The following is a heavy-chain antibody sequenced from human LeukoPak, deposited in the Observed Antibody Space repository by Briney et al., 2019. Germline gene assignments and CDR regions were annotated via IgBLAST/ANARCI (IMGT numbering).Heavy chain of an antibody. Sequence: WGSLRLSCAASGFTFSDYYMSWIRQAPGKGLEGVSYISSSGSTIYYADSVKGRFTISRDNAKNSLYLQMNSLRAEDTAVYYCARDSLYSSGSPRMDFWGQATTVTVSS. CDR3: ARDSLYSSGSPRMDF. V-gene: IGHV3-11*04. J-gene: IGHJ6*02. CDR1: GFTFSDYY. D-gene: IGHD6-19*01. CDR2: ISSSGSTI.